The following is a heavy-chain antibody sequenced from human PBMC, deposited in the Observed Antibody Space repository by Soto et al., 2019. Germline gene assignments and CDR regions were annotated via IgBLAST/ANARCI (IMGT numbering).Heavy chain of an antibody. CDR1: GFTFTSSA. CDR2: IVVGSGNT. D-gene: IGHD5-18*01. J-gene: IGHJ6*02. CDR3: AADLHSYGFYGMDV. Sequence: ASVKVSCKASGFTFTSSAVQWVRQARGQRLEWIGWIVVGSGNTNYAQKFQERVTITRDMSTSTAYMELSSLRSEDTAAYYCAADLHSYGFYGMDVWGQGTTVTVSS. V-gene: IGHV1-58*01.